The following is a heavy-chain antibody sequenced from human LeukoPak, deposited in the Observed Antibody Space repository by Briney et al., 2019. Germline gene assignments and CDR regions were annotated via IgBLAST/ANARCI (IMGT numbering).Heavy chain of an antibody. Sequence: SETLSLTCNVPGASIRSYYWNWIRQPPGKGLEWIGYIYYSGTSRGTSDLNPSLKSRVTMSMDTSKNHFSLHLTSVNAADTAVYYCARDDYYGSGRHFDSWGPGTLVTVSS. CDR2: IYYSGTS. J-gene: IGHJ4*02. CDR3: ARDDYYGSGRHFDS. V-gene: IGHV4-59*01. CDR1: GASIRSYY. D-gene: IGHD3-10*01.